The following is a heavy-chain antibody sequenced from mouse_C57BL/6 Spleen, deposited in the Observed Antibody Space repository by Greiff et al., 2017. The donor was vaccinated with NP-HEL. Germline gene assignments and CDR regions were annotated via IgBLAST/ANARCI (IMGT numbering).Heavy chain of an antibody. CDR1: GFSLTSYG. J-gene: IGHJ3*01. CDR3: ASLNWDGFAY. Sequence: VHLVESGPGLVAPSQSLSITCTVSGFSLTSYGVDWVRQSPGKGLEWLGVIWGVGSTNYNSALKSRLSISKDNSKSQVFLKMNSLQTDDTAMYYCASLNWDGFAYWGQGTLVTVSA. V-gene: IGHV2-6*01. D-gene: IGHD4-1*02. CDR2: IWGVGST.